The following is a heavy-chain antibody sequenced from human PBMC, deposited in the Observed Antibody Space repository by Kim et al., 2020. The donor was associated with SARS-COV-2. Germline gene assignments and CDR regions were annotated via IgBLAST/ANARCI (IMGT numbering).Heavy chain of an antibody. CDR2: IWYDGSNK. CDR3: ARDNNWNDRGFDY. D-gene: IGHD1-1*01. Sequence: LSLTCAASGFTFSSYGMHWVRQAPGKGLEWVAVIWYDGSNKYYADSVKGRFTISRDNSKNTLYLQMNSLRAEDTAVYYCARDNNWNDRGFDYWGQGTLVTVSS. CDR1: GFTFSSYG. V-gene: IGHV3-33*01. J-gene: IGHJ4*02.